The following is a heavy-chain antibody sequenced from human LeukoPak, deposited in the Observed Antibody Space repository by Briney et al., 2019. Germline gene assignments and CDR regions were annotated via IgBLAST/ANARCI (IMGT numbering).Heavy chain of an antibody. CDR2: ISGSGGST. V-gene: IGHV3-23*01. J-gene: IGHJ4*02. D-gene: IGHD3-10*01. CDR3: AKGYYGSGSHYNAIDY. CDR1: GFTFSTYA. Sequence: PGGSLGLSCAASGFTFSTYAMSWVRQAPGKGLEWVSGISGSGGSTYYADSVRGRFTIFRDNSKNTLYVQMNSLRVEDTAVYYCAKGYYGSGSHYNAIDYWGQGTLVTVSS.